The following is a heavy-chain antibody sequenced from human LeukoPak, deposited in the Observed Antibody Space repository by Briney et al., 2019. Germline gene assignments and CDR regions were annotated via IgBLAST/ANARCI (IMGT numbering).Heavy chain of an antibody. CDR3: ARVVKWELRENYYYGMDV. CDR1: GYTFTTYG. V-gene: IGHV1-18*01. J-gene: IGHJ6*02. CDR2: ISVYNTKT. D-gene: IGHD1-26*01. Sequence: ASVKVSCKASGYTFTTYGISWVRQAPGRGLEWMGWISVYNTKTNYPQKFQGRVTMTTDTSTSTAHMELRSLRSDDTAVYYCARVVKWELRENYYYGMDVWGQGTTVTVSS.